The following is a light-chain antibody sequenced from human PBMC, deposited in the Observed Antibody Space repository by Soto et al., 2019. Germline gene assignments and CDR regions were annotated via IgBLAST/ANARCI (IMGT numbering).Light chain of an antibody. CDR2: GAS. CDR1: QSVGSY. V-gene: IGKV3-11*01. Sequence: PGERVTLSCRASQSVGSYLVWYQQKPGQAPRLLIYGASNRATGIPARFSGIGSGTDFTLTISSLEPEDFAVYYCQHRSNGFGQGTKLEIK. J-gene: IGKJ2*01. CDR3: QHRSNG.